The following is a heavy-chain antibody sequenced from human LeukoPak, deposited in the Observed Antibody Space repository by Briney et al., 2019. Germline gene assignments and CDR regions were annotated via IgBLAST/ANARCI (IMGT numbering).Heavy chain of an antibody. J-gene: IGHJ6*02. CDR2: ISGSGDST. Sequence: GGSLRLSCAASGFTFSNYVMNWVHQAPGKGLEWVSGISGSGDSTYYADSVKGRFTISRDNSKNTMYLQMNSLRVEDTAVYYCAKYGAYWFPDVWGQGTTVTVSS. V-gene: IGHV3-23*01. CDR3: AKYGAYWFPDV. CDR1: GFTFSNYV. D-gene: IGHD2-8*02.